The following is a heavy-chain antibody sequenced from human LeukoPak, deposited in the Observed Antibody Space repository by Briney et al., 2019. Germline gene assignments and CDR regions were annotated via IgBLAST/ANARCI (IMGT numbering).Heavy chain of an antibody. CDR2: IYHSGST. CDR3: ARTLEMATTTFDY. D-gene: IGHD5-24*01. J-gene: IGHJ4*02. CDR1: GGSISSGSYY. Sequence: PSETLSLTCTVSGGSISSGSYYWGWIRQPPGKGLEWIGSIYHSGSTYYNPSLKSRVTISVDTSKNQFSLKLSSVTAADTAVYYCARTLEMATTTFDYWGQGTLVTVSS. V-gene: IGHV4-39*07.